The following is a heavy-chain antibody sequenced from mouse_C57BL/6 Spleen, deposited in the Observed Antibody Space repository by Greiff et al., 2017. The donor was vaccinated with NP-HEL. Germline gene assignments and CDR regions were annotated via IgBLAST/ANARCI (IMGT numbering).Heavy chain of an antibody. J-gene: IGHJ3*01. CDR3: ARRETGTTWFAY. V-gene: IGHV1-22*01. CDR1: GYTFTDYN. D-gene: IGHD4-1*01. Sequence: VQLQQSGPELVKPGASVKMSCKASGYTFTDYNMHWVKQSHGKSLEWIGYINPNNGGTSYNQKFKGKATLTVNKSSSTACMELRSLTAEDSAVYYCARRETGTTWFAYWGQGTLVTVSA. CDR2: INPNNGGT.